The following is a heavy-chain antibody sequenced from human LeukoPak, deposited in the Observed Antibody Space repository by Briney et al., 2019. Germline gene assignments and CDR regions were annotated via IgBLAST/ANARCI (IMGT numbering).Heavy chain of an antibody. CDR3: ARDGLGELFSGIFDY. J-gene: IGHJ4*02. Sequence: ASVKVSCKASGYTFTSYAMHWVRQAPGQRLEWMGWINAGNGNTKYSQKFQGRVTITRDTSASTAYMELSSLRSEDTAVYYCARDGLGELFSGIFDYWGQGTLVTVSS. D-gene: IGHD3-10*01. CDR2: INAGNGNT. V-gene: IGHV1-3*01. CDR1: GYTFTSYA.